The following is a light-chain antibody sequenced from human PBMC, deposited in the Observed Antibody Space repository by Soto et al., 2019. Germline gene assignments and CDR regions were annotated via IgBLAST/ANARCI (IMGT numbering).Light chain of an antibody. CDR2: DAS. V-gene: IGKV1-5*01. CDR1: QSIGTW. Sequence: DIQMTQSPSTLSASVGDRVTITCRASQSIGTWLAWYQQKLGKAPKLLIYDASSLESGVPSRFSGSGSGTEFTLTRSSLQPHDSATYYCQQYKSSPVFGQGTKVEIK. CDR3: QQYKSSPV. J-gene: IGKJ1*01.